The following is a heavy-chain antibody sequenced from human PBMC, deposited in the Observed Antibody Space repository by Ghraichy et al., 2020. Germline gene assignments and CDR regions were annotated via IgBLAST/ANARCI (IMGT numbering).Heavy chain of an antibody. CDR3: AREVGDSSSWYFSREPGNWFDP. J-gene: IGHJ5*02. D-gene: IGHD6-13*01. CDR2: IYYSGST. Sequence: SETLSLTCTVSGGSISSSSYYWGWIRQPPGKGLEWIGSIYYSGSTYYNPSLKSRVTISVDTSKNQFSLKLSSVTAADTAVYYCAREVGDSSSWYFSREPGNWFDPWGQGTLVTVSS. V-gene: IGHV4-39*02. CDR1: GGSISSSSYY.